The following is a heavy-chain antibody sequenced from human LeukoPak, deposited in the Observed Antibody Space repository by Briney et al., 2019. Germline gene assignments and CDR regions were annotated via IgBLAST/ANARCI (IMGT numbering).Heavy chain of an antibody. CDR3: VIAAAGTPPYYYGMDV. V-gene: IGHV1-2*02. D-gene: IGHD6-13*01. J-gene: IGHJ6*02. Sequence: ASVKVSCKASGYTFTGYYMHWVRQAPGQGLEWMGWINPNSGGTNYAQKFLGRVTMTRDTSISTAYMELRSLRSDDTAVYYCVIAAAGTPPYYYGMDVWGQGTTVTVSS. CDR2: INPNSGGT. CDR1: GYTFTGYY.